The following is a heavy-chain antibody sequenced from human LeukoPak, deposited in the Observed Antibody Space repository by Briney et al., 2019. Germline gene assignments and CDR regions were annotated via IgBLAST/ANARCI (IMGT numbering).Heavy chain of an antibody. CDR1: GFTFSSYA. D-gene: IGHD6-19*01. Sequence: PGGSLRLSCAASGFTFSSYAMSWVRQAPGKGLEWVSAISASGGSTYYADSVNGRFTISRDNAKNTLYLQMNSLRAEDTAVYYCARGGGSGWGRAGAFDIWGQGTMVTVSS. CDR3: ARGGGSGWGRAGAFDI. V-gene: IGHV3-23*01. CDR2: ISASGGST. J-gene: IGHJ3*02.